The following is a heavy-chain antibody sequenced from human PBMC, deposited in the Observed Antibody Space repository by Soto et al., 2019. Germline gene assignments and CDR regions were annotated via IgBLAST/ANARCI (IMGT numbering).Heavy chain of an antibody. D-gene: IGHD3-10*01. CDR1: GGSISSGGYS. CDR2: IYHSGST. J-gene: IGHJ4*02. CDR3: ARAFGWFWELLGGYYFDY. Sequence: QLQLQESGSGLVKPSQTLSLTCAVSGGSISSGGYSWRWIRQPPGKGLEWIGYIYHSGSTYYNPSLKSRGTISVARSKNQFSLKLSSVTAGETAVYYCARAFGWFWELLGGYYFDYWGQGTLGTVSA. V-gene: IGHV4-30-2*01.